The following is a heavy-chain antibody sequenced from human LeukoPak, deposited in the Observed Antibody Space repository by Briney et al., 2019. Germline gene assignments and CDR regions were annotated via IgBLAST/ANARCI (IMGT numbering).Heavy chain of an antibody. D-gene: IGHD6-13*01. J-gene: IGHJ4*02. Sequence: GESLKISCKGSGCSFTSYWIGWVRQMPGKGLEWMGIIYPGDSDTRYSPSFQGQVTISADKSISTAYLQWSSLKASDTAMYYCARHYSSSWYGSPQFDYWGQGTQVTVSS. V-gene: IGHV5-51*01. CDR3: ARHYSSSWYGSPQFDY. CDR2: IYPGDSDT. CDR1: GCSFTSYW.